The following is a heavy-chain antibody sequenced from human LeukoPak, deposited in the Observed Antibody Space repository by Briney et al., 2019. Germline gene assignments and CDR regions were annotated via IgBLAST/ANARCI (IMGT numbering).Heavy chain of an antibody. Sequence: SETLSLTCTVSGGSISSYYWSWIRQPPGKGLEWIGYTYYSGSTNYNPSLKSRVTISVDTSKNQFSLKLSSVTAADTAVYYCAKDHQAGWAAAGPVFDYWGQGTLVTVSS. CDR3: AKDHQAGWAAAGPVFDY. V-gene: IGHV4-59*01. J-gene: IGHJ4*02. CDR1: GGSISSYY. D-gene: IGHD6-13*01. CDR2: TYYSGST.